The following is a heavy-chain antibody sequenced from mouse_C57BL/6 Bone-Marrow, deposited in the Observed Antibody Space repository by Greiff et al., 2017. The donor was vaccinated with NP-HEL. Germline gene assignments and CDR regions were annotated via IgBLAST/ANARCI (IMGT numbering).Heavy chain of an antibody. J-gene: IGHJ3*01. V-gene: IGHV8-8*01. Sequence: QVTLKESGPGILQPSQTLSLTCSFSGFSLSTFGMGVGWIRQPSGKGLEWLAHIWWDDDKYYNPALKSRPTISKDTSKNQVFLKIANVDTADTATYYCARIAPDYYGSSYGWFAYWGQGTLVTVSA. CDR2: IWWDDDK. D-gene: IGHD1-1*01. CDR3: ARIAPDYYGSSYGWFAY. CDR1: GFSLSTFGMG.